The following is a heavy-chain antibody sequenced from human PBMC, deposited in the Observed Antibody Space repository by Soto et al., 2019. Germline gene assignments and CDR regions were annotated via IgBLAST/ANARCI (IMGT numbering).Heavy chain of an antibody. CDR2: IKQDGSEK. V-gene: IGHV3-7*05. J-gene: IGHJ6*02. D-gene: IGHD3-3*01. CDR3: VRQRGYDFWSGYPLNYYGMDV. CDR1: GFTFSSYW. Sequence: GGSLRLSCAASGFTFSSYWMSWVRQAPGKGLEWVANIKQDGSEKYYVDSVKGRFTISRDNAKNSLYLQMNSLRAEDTAVYYCVRQRGYDFWSGYPLNYYGMDVWGQGTTVTVSS.